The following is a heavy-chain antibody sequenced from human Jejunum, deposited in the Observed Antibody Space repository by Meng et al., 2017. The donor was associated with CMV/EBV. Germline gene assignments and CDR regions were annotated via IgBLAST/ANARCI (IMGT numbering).Heavy chain of an antibody. CDR1: GYSFTTYA. Sequence: QVPRVQSGAEVKKPGASVKVSCKASGYSFTTYAMHWVRQAPGQRLEWMGWINAGNGNTKYSEKFQSRVTITRDTAASTAYMELSSLRSEDTAVYYCARTGCSSSSCYDYWGQGTLVTVSS. D-gene: IGHD2-2*01. CDR3: ARTGCSSSSCYDY. J-gene: IGHJ4*02. V-gene: IGHV1-3*01. CDR2: INAGNGNT.